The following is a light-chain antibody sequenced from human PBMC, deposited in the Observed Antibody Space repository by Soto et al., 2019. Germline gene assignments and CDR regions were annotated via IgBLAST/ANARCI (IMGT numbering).Light chain of an antibody. CDR2: KVT. CDR3: NSYAGSFNWV. V-gene: IGLV2-8*01. CDR1: SSDVGGYNY. Sequence: QSALTQPPSASGSPGQSVTISCTGTSSDVGGYNYVSWYQQHPGKAPKLMIYKVTKRPSGVPDRFSGSKSGNTASLTVSGLQAEDEADYYCNSYAGSFNWVFGGGTKLTVL. J-gene: IGLJ3*02.